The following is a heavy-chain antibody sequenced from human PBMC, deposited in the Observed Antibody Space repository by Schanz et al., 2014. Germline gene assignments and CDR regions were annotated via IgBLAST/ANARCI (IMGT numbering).Heavy chain of an antibody. J-gene: IGHJ2*01. CDR2: VFPNGIT. CDR1: GGSIRSGTYY. D-gene: IGHD1-1*01. Sequence: QVQLQESGPGLVKPSQTLSLTCTVSGGSIRSGTYYWSWIRQPAGKALEWVGRVFPNGITNYNPSLKTRFPISLDPSNTQFSLPLTSLTAADTAVYYCARDTTWRLDLWGRCPLVTVSS. CDR3: ARDTTWRLDL. V-gene: IGHV4-61*02.